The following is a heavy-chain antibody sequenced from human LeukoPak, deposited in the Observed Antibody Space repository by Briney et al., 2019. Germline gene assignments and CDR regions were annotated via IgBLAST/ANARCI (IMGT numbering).Heavy chain of an antibody. CDR1: GSTFSSYA. V-gene: IGHV3-23*01. D-gene: IGHD2-2*01. CDR3: AEDGCSSTGCYYDYYYGMDV. Sequence: PGGSLRLSCAASGSTFSSYAMSWVRQAPGKGLEWVSAISGSGGSTYYADSVKGRFTISRDNSKNTLYLQMNSLRAEDTAVYYCAEDGCSSTGCYYDYYYGMDVWGQGTTVTVSS. J-gene: IGHJ6*02. CDR2: ISGSGGST.